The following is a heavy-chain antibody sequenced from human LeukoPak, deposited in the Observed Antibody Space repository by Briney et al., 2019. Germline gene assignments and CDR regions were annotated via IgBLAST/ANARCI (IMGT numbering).Heavy chain of an antibody. CDR2: IYSGGRT. D-gene: IGHD1-1*01. CDR3: ARAPFAGGNDDSPTLDY. Sequence: PSETLSLTCTVPGNSISSYYWSCIREPPGKGLGWVGYIYSGGRTNYHPYRKSRVTISVETYKTQFSLNLGSVTTAATALYSCARAPFAGGNDDSPTLDYWGQGTLVTVSS. J-gene: IGHJ4*02. CDR1: GNSISSYY. V-gene: IGHV4-59*01.